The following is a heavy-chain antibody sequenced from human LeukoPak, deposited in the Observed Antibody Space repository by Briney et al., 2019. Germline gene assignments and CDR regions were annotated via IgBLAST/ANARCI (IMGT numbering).Heavy chain of an antibody. CDR1: GFTVSSNY. J-gene: IGHJ4*02. D-gene: IGHD3-22*01. CDR2: IYSGGST. Sequence: GGSLRLSCAASGFTVSSNYMSWVRQAPGKGLEWVSVIYSGGSTYYADSVKGRFTISRDNSKNTLYLQMNSLRAEDTAVYYCARDGAYYYDSSGQKPFDYRGQGTLVTVSS. V-gene: IGHV3-53*01. CDR3: ARDGAYYYDSSGQKPFDY.